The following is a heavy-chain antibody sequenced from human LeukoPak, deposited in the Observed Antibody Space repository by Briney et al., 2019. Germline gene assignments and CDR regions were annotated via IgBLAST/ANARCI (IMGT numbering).Heavy chain of an antibody. J-gene: IGHJ4*02. D-gene: IGHD4-17*01. CDR2: IFHSGST. Sequence: SETLSLTCTVSGASIRSNYWTWIRQPPGKGLEWIGNIFHSGSTNYNPSLKSRVTISLEASKNQFSLRLSSVTAADTAVYYCAGEGDYWHCFDHWGRGTLVTVSS. CDR3: AGEGDYWHCFDH. V-gene: IGHV4-59*01. CDR1: GASIRSNY.